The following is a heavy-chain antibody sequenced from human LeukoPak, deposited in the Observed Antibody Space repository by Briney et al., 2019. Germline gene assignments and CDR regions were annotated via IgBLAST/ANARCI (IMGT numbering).Heavy chain of an antibody. CDR3: ARKLATSD. V-gene: IGHV3-73*01. CDR2: IRSKANNYAT. CDR1: GFTFSGSA. D-gene: IGHD5-12*01. Sequence: GGSLRLSCAASGFTFSGSAMHWVRQASGKGLEWVGRIRSKANNYATTYAASVKGRFTISRDDSKNTAYLQMNSLKTEDTAVYYCARKLATSDWGQGTLVTVSS. J-gene: IGHJ4*02.